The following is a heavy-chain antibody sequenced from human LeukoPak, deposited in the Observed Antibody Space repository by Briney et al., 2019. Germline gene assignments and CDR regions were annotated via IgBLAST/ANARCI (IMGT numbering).Heavy chain of an antibody. CDR1: GYTFTSYA. V-gene: IGHV1-3*01. D-gene: IGHD6-19*01. J-gene: IGHJ4*02. Sequence: ASVKVSCKASGYTFTSYAMHWVRQAPGQRLEWMGWINAGNGNTKYSQKFQGRVTITRDTSASTAYVELSSLRSEDTAVYYCARGAVAGIPTPDYWGQGTLVTVSS. CDR2: INAGNGNT. CDR3: ARGAVAGIPTPDY.